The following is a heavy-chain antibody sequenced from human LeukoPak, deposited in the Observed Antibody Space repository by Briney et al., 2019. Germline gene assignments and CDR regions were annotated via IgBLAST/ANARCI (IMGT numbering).Heavy chain of an antibody. J-gene: IGHJ4*02. CDR1: GDSVSSNSAA. D-gene: IGHD3-22*01. V-gene: IGHV6-1*01. CDR2: TYYRSKWYT. CDR3: ARGSSRIYYYDSSGYSHAFDY. Sequence: SQTLSLSCAISGDSVSSNSAAWNWVRQSPSRGLEWLGRTYYRSKWYTDYAESVKSRITINPDTSKNQFSLQVNSVTPEDTAVYYCARGSSRIYYYDSSGYSHAFDYWGQGILVTVSS.